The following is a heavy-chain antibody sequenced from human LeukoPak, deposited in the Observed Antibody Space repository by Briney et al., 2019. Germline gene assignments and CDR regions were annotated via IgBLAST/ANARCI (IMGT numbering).Heavy chain of an antibody. J-gene: IGHJ4*02. Sequence: PSETLSLTCAVSGGSITSISYYWGWIRQPPGKGLEWIGSFSYGGSAYYKPSLQSRITTSGDTSKNQFSLNLSAVTAADTAVYYCARHVWFGDSGTGLRYFDSWGQGTLVTVSS. V-gene: IGHV4-39*01. CDR2: FSYGGSA. CDR1: GGSITSISYY. D-gene: IGHD3-10*01. CDR3: ARHVWFGDSGTGLRYFDS.